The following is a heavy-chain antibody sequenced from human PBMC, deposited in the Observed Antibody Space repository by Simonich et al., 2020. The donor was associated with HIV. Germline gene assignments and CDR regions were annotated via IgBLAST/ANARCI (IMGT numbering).Heavy chain of an antibody. D-gene: IGHD3-10*01. Sequence: VQLVESGGGLVQPGGSLRLSCAASGFTFSTYWMHWVRQAPGKGLEWVAVISYDGSNKYYADSVKGRFTISRDNSKNTLYLQMNSLRGEDTAGDYCARVGKGSGMGALDVWGKGTTVTVSS. CDR3: ARVGKGSGMGALDV. V-gene: IGHV3-30*07. J-gene: IGHJ6*04. CDR2: ISYDGSNK. CDR1: GFTFSTYW.